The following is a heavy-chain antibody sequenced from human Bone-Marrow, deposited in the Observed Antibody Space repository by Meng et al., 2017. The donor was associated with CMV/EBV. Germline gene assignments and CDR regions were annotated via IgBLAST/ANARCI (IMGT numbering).Heavy chain of an antibody. Sequence: SETPSLTCMAFGGFISSYYWSWIRQPPGQGLEWIGYIYYSGSTNYNPSLKSRVTISVDTSKNQFSLKLSSVTAADTAVYYCARDGYYDFWSGYLRYWGQGTLVTVSS. CDR2: IYYSGST. CDR1: GGFISSYY. CDR3: ARDGYYDFWSGYLRY. D-gene: IGHD3-3*01. J-gene: IGHJ4*02. V-gene: IGHV4-59*01.